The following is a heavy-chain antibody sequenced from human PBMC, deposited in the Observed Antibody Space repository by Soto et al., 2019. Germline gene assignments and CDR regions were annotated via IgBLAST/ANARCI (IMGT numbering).Heavy chain of an antibody. CDR2: RKQDGSAK. Sequence: EVQLVESGGGLVQPGGSLRLSCVASGFTFSSYYMMWARQVPGRGLEWLAKRKQDGSAKSYVYFVWGRFTISRDNAKESVYLQMGSLRADDTAVYFCGRLARGAAGGTFWSQGTLVTVSS. V-gene: IGHV3-7*03. CDR1: GFTFSSYY. CDR3: GRLARGAAGGTF. J-gene: IGHJ4*02. D-gene: IGHD1-1*01.